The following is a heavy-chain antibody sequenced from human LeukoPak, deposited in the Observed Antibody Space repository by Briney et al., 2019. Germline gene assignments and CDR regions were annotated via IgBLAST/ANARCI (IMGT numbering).Heavy chain of an antibody. Sequence: GGSLRHSCSVSGFTFSTYSMNWVRQAPGKGLEWVSYISSSSSSIDYADSVKGRFTISRDNAKNSLYLQMNSLRAEDTAVYYCARVGGAILLVGEDGMDVWGQGTTVTVSS. CDR2: ISSSSSSI. V-gene: IGHV3-48*04. D-gene: IGHD2-8*02. CDR3: ARVGGAILLVGEDGMDV. CDR1: GFTFSTYS. J-gene: IGHJ6*02.